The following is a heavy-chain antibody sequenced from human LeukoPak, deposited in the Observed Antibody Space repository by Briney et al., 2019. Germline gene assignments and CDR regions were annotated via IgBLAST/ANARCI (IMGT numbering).Heavy chain of an antibody. V-gene: IGHV4-61*01. CDR1: GGSVSSGTYY. Sequence: PSETLSLTCTVSGGSVSSGTYYWSWIRQPPGKGLEWIGYIYYSGSTNYNPSLKSRVTISIDTSKNQFSLKLSSVTAADTAVYYCARDRVRGNADPYFDYWGQGTLVTVSS. J-gene: IGHJ4*02. CDR3: ARDRVRGNADPYFDY. CDR2: IYYSGST. D-gene: IGHD1-1*01.